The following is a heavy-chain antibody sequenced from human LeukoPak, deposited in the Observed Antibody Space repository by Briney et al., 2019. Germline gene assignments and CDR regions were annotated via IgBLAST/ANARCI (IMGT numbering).Heavy chain of an antibody. D-gene: IGHD6-19*01. CDR3: AKDILSSGWNYYYYGMDV. J-gene: IGHJ6*02. V-gene: IGHV3-9*01. CDR1: GFTFSSYW. CDR2: ISWNSGSI. Sequence: GGSLRLSCVASGFTFSSYWMHWVRQAPGKGLEWVSGISWNSGSIGYADSVKGRFTISRDNAKNSLYLQMNSLRAEDTALYYCAKDILSSGWNYYYYGMDVWGQGTTVTVSS.